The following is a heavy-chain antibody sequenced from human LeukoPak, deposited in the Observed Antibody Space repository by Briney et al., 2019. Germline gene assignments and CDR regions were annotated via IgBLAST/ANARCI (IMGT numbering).Heavy chain of an antibody. CDR2: IHTSGST. V-gene: IGHV4-4*07. Sequence: PSETQSFTCTVSGGSISSYFWSWIRQPAGKGLEWIGRIHTSGSTNYNPSLKSRVTMSVDTSKNQFSLKLSSVTAADTAVYYCASNIDDSTGYWGQGTLVTVSS. CDR1: GGSISSYF. D-gene: IGHD3-3*01. J-gene: IGHJ4*02. CDR3: ASNIDDSTGY.